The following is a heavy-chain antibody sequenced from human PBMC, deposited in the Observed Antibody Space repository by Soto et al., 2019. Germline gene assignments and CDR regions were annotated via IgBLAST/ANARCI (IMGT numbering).Heavy chain of an antibody. V-gene: IGHV3-7*01. J-gene: IGHJ6*02. D-gene: IGHD2-2*01. Sequence: EVQLVESGGGLVQPGGSLRLSCAASGFTFSSYWMSWVRQAPGKGLEWVANIKQDGSEKYYVDSVKGRFTISRDNAKKPLYLQMNSLRAEETAVYYCARDPNIVLVPAAIYYYYGMDVWGQGTTVTVSS. CDR1: GFTFSSYW. CDR3: ARDPNIVLVPAAIYYYYGMDV. CDR2: IKQDGSEK.